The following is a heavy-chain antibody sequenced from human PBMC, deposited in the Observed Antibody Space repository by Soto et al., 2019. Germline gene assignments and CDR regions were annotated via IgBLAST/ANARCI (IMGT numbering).Heavy chain of an antibody. Sequence: EVQLVESGGGLVQPGESLRLSCAPSAFDFGGSWMSWVRQAPGKGLEWVANIMPDGNKKYYVDSVKGRFTISRDNTKNSLGLQMNSLRAEDTAVYYCARGGRWLDFHSWGQGTLVTVSS. J-gene: IGHJ4*02. CDR3: ARGGRWLDFHS. CDR2: IMPDGNKK. V-gene: IGHV3-7*01. CDR1: AFDFGGSW. D-gene: IGHD6-19*01.